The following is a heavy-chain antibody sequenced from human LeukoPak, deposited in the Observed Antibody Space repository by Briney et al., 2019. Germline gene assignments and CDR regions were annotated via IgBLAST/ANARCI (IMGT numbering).Heavy chain of an antibody. CDR2: IYYSGST. J-gene: IGHJ6*02. CDR1: GGSISSYY. CDR3: ARHDAIVVVPAAPGGMDV. Sequence: SGTLSLTCTVSGGSISSYYWSWIRQPPGKGLEWIGYIYYSGSTNYNPSLKSRVTISVDTSKNQFSLKLSSVTAADTAVYYCARHDAIVVVPAAPGGMDVWGQGTTVTVSS. D-gene: IGHD2-2*01. V-gene: IGHV4-59*08.